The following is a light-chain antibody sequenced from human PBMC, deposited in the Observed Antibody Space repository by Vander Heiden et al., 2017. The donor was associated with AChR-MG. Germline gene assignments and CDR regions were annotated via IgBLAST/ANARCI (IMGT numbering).Light chain of an antibody. CDR1: SSDVGSYNL. CDR3: CSYAGSSSVV. V-gene: IGLV2-23*02. J-gene: IGLJ2*01. CDR2: EVS. Sequence: QSAPTQPASVSGSPGQSITISCTGTSSDVGSYNLVSWYQQHPGKAPKLMIYEVSKRPSGVSNRFSGPKSGNTASLTISGLQAEDEADYYCCSYAGSSSVVLGGGTKLTVL.